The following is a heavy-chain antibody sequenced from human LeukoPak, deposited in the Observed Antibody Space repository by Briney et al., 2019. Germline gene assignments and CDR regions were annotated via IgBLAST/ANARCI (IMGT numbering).Heavy chain of an antibody. CDR1: GFTFSSYG. J-gene: IGHJ3*02. V-gene: IGHV3-33*01. Sequence: GGSLRLSCAASGFTFSSYGMHWGRQAPGKGLEWGAVIWYDGSNKYYADSVKGRFTISRDNSKNTLYLQMNSLRAEDTAVYYCARDTSTMIVVEGAFDIWGQGTMVTVSS. CDR2: IWYDGSNK. D-gene: IGHD3-22*01. CDR3: ARDTSTMIVVEGAFDI.